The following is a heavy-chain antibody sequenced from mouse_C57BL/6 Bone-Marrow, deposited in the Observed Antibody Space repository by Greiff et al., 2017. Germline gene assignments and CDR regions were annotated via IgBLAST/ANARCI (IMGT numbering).Heavy chain of an antibody. D-gene: IGHD3-3*01. CDR1: GYTFPSFW. Sequence: QVQLQQPGAELVRPGTSVKLSCKSSGYTFPSFWMHWVKQRPGQGLECIGVIDPSDSYNNYNQKFKGKATLTVDTYSTTAYMQLSRLTSEDSADYYCARSPGTSYWGQGTTLTVSS. CDR2: IDPSDSYN. J-gene: IGHJ2*01. V-gene: IGHV1-59*01. CDR3: ARSPGTSY.